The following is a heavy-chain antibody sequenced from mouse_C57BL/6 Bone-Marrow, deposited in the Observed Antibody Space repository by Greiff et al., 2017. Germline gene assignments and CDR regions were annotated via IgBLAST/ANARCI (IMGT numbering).Heavy chain of an antibody. J-gene: IGHJ4*01. CDR1: GYTFTDYY. CDR2: INPNNGGT. CDR3: ASLGYYDYGGPLLYAMDY. Sequence: VQLQQSGPELVKPGASVKISCKASGYTFTDYYMNWVKQSHGKSLEWIGDINPNNGGTSYNQKFKGKATLTVDKSSSTAYMELRSLTSEDSAVYYCASLGYYDYGGPLLYAMDYWGQGTSVTVSS. D-gene: IGHD2-4*01. V-gene: IGHV1-26*01.